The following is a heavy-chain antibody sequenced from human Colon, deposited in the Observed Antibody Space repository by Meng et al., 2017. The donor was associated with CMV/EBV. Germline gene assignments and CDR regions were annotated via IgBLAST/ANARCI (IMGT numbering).Heavy chain of an antibody. J-gene: IGHJ4*02. Sequence: QVQLVQSGAEVKELGASVKVSCKASGFTFTGHYMHWVRQAPGQGLEWMGWIDANSGGTNYAQKFQGRLTMTRDTSISTVYMELNRLRSDDTAVYFCARDGIRGVFFFDYWGQGTLVTVSS. CDR2: IDANSGGT. V-gene: IGHV1-2*02. CDR3: ARDGIRGVFFFDY. D-gene: IGHD1-14*01. CDR1: GFTFTGHY.